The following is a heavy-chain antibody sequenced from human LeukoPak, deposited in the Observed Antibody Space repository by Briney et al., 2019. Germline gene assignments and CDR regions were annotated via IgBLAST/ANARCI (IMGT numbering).Heavy chain of an antibody. V-gene: IGHV1-18*01. D-gene: IGHD3-22*01. CDR2: ISAYNGNT. CDR3: AREADSSGYYYYFDY. Sequence: ASVKVSCKVSGYTLSELSMHWVRQAPGQGLEWMGWISAYNGNTNYAQKLQGRVTMTTDTSTSTAYMELRSLRSDDTAVYYCAREADSSGYYYYFDYWGQGTLVTVPS. CDR1: GYTLSELS. J-gene: IGHJ4*02.